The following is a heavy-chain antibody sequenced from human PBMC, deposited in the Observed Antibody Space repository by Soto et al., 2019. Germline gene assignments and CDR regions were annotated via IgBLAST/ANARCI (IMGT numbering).Heavy chain of an antibody. CDR3: TTGGLRLGELSLYYFDY. CDR2: IKSKTDGGTT. D-gene: IGHD3-16*02. Sequence: GGSLRLSCAASGFTFSNAWMSWVRQAPGKGLEWVGRIKSKTDGGTTDYAAPVKGRFTISRDDSKNTLYLQMNSLKTEDTAVYYGTTGGLRLGELSLYYFDYWGQGTLVTVSS. CDR1: GFTFSNAW. V-gene: IGHV3-15*01. J-gene: IGHJ4*02.